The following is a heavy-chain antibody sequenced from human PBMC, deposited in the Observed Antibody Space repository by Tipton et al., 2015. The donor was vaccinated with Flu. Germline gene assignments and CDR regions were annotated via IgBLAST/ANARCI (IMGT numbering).Heavy chain of an antibody. CDR1: GYTFTSYG. CDR3: ARDKIPKDSFYDFWSEPPPPPKGYAFDI. V-gene: IGHV1-18*01. Sequence: VQLVQSGAEVKKPGASVKVSCKASGYTFTSYGISWVRQAPGQGLEWMGWISAYNGNTNYAQKLQGRVTMTTDTSTSTAYMELRGLRSDDTAVYYCARDKIPKDSFYDFWSEPPPPPKGYAFDIWGQGTMVTVSS. D-gene: IGHD3-3*01. J-gene: IGHJ3*02. CDR2: ISAYNGNT.